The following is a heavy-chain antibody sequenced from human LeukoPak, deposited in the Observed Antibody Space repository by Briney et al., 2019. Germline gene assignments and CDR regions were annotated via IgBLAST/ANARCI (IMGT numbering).Heavy chain of an antibody. J-gene: IGHJ4*02. CDR1: GFTFSSYG. Sequence: GGSLRLSCAASGFTFSSYGMHWVRRAPGKGLEWVAVISYDGSNKYYADSVKGRFTISRDNSKNTLYLQMNSLRAEDTAVYYCAKGIAAAGPLDYWGQGTLVTVSS. V-gene: IGHV3-30*18. CDR2: ISYDGSNK. CDR3: AKGIAAAGPLDY. D-gene: IGHD6-13*01.